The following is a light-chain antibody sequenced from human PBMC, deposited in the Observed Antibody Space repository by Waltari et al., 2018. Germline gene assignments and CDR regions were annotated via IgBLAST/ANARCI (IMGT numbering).Light chain of an antibody. CDR3: AAWDDTLKGL. CDR2: NDE. J-gene: IGLJ3*02. CDR1: SSNIGSNT. Sequence: QSVLTQPPSASGAPGQRVTITCSIGSSNIGSNTVNWYQQFPGTAPNLLMFNDEQRASGFPGRFSGSRSVTSASLSISGLQSEDEATYYCAAWDDTLKGLFGGGTTLTVL. V-gene: IGLV1-44*01.